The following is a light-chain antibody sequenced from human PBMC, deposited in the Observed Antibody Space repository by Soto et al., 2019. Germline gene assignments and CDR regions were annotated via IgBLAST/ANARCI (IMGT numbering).Light chain of an antibody. Sequence: DIHMTQSPSSVSASVGDRVTITCRASHTISTNLALYQQKPGKAPKLLIYAASSLQSGVPPRFSGSGSGTDFTLTISSLQPEDFATFYCQQSYSTPITFGQGTRLEIK. CDR1: HTISTN. V-gene: IGKV1-39*01. CDR2: AAS. CDR3: QQSYSTPIT. J-gene: IGKJ5*01.